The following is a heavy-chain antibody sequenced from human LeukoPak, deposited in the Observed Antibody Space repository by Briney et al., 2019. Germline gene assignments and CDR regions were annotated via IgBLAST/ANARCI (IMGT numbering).Heavy chain of an antibody. D-gene: IGHD3-16*01. Sequence: GGSLRLSCAASGFTFSDYYVSWIRQAPGKGLEWVSYISSSGSTIYYADSVKGRFTISRDNSKNTLYLQMNSLRAEDTAVYYCAKAGIYDYVWGSYLVDWGQGILVTVSS. CDR1: GFTFSDYY. V-gene: IGHV3-11*01. CDR2: ISSSGSTI. CDR3: AKAGIYDYVWGSYLVD. J-gene: IGHJ4*02.